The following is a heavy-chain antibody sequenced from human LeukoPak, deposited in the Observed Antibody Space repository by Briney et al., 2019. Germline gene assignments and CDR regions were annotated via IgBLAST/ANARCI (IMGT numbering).Heavy chain of an antibody. Sequence: SVKVSCKGSVGTFRSYSISWVGQAPGQGLEWVGGIIHSFGTANYAQKFQGRVTIATDESTSTAYMELSSLRSEDTAVYYCARNPLVVPAAIWYNEFDPWGQGILVTVSS. D-gene: IGHD2-2*02. CDR1: VGTFRSYS. CDR3: ARNPLVVPAAIWYNEFDP. CDR2: IIHSFGTA. V-gene: IGHV1-69*05. J-gene: IGHJ5*02.